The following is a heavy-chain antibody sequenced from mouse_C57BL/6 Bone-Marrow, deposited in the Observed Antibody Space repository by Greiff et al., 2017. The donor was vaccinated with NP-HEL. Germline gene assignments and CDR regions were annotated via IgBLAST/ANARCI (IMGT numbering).Heavy chain of an antibody. Sequence: QVQLQQPGAELVKPGASVKLSCKASGYTFTSYWMQWVNQRPGQGLEWIGEIDPSDSYTNYNQKFKGKATLTVDTSSSTAYMQLSSLTSEDSAVYYCARSRYGSSPYWYFDVWGTGTTVTVSS. CDR2: IDPSDSYT. V-gene: IGHV1-50*01. J-gene: IGHJ1*03. D-gene: IGHD1-1*01. CDR1: GYTFTSYW. CDR3: ARSRYGSSPYWYFDV.